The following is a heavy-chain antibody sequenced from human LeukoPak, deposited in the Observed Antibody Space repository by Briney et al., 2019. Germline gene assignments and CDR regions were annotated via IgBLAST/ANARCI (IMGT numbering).Heavy chain of an antibody. V-gene: IGHV3-30*02. J-gene: IGHJ3*02. Sequence: GSLRLSCAASGFSFSSYEMDWVGQAPGKGLEWVAFIRYDGNNKDYADSVKGRFTIYSDNSKSTLYLQMNSLRVDDTAVYYCAKGYGDLVAFDIPGEGKTVSVSP. CDR3: AKGYGDLVAFDI. CDR2: IRYDGNNK. D-gene: IGHD2-21*02. CDR1: GFSFSSYE.